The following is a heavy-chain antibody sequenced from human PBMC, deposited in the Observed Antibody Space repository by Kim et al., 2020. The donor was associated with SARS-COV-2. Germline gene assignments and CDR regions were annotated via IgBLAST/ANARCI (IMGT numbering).Heavy chain of an antibody. CDR1: GFTFSSYW. CDR3: ARVNSGDRGDAFDI. D-gene: IGHD7-27*01. Sequence: GGSLRLSCAASGFTFSSYWMSWVRQAPGKGLEWVANIKQDGSEKYYVDSVKGRFTISRDNAKNSLYLQMNSLRAEDTAVYYCARVNSGDRGDAFDIWGQGTMVTVSS. V-gene: IGHV3-7*03. CDR2: IKQDGSEK. J-gene: IGHJ3*02.